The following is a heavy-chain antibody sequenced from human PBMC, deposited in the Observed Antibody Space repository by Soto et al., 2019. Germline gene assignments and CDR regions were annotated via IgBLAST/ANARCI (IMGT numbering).Heavy chain of an antibody. V-gene: IGHV4-31*03. D-gene: IGHD2-21*01. CDR2: IYVTGAV. CDR1: GAALNSGNYY. J-gene: IGHJ5*02. Sequence: SETLSLTCSVSGAALNSGNYYWSWIRQVPGNGLEWIGHIYVTGAVDYNPSLRDRITISQDTSERQFSLNLRLVTAADTAVYYCARLRIATNNYKWFDPWGQGTLVTVSS. CDR3: ARLRIATNNYKWFDP.